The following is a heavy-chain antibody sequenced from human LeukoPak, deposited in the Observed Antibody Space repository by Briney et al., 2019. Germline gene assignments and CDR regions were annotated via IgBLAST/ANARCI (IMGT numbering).Heavy chain of an antibody. CDR3: ARAWGVGGSYINWFDP. CDR2: IYTSGST. D-gene: IGHD1-26*01. V-gene: IGHV4-4*07. J-gene: IGHJ5*02. Sequence: PSETLSLTCTVSGGSISSYYWSWIRQPAGKGLEWIGRIYTSGSTNYNPSLKSRATMSVDTSKNQFSLKLSSVTAADTAVYYCARAWGVGGSYINWFDPWGQGTLVTVSS. CDR1: GGSISSYY.